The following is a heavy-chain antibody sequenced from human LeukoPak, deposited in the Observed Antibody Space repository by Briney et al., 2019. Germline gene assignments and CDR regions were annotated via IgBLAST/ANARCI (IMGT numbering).Heavy chain of an antibody. D-gene: IGHD3-10*01. CDR2: IIPILGIA. V-gene: IGHV1-69*04. J-gene: IGHJ4*02. CDR3: ARDLYYGSGSAILHDY. CDR1: GGTFSSYA. Sequence: GASVKVSCKASGGTFSSYAIGWVRQAPGQGLEWMGRIIPILGIANYAQKFQGRVTITADKSTSTAYMELSSLRSEDTAVYYCARDLYYGSGSAILHDYWGQGTLVTVSS.